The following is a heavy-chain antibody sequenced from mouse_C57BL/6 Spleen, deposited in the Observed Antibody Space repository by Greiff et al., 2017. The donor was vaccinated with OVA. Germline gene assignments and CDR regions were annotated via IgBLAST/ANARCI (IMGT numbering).Heavy chain of an antibody. Sequence: VESEGGLVQPGSSMKLSCTASGFTFSDYYMAWVRQVPEKGLEWVANINYDGSSTYYLDSLKSRFIISRDNAKNILYLQMSSLKSEDTATNYCAREDYEGYAMDYWGQGTSVTVSS. CDR1: GFTFSDYY. J-gene: IGHJ4*01. CDR2: INYDGSST. V-gene: IGHV5-16*01. D-gene: IGHD2-4*01. CDR3: AREDYEGYAMDY.